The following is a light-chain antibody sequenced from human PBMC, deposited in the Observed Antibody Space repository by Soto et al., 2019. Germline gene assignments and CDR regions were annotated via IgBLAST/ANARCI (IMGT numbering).Light chain of an antibody. CDR2: DVS. J-gene: IGLJ3*02. V-gene: IGLV2-14*03. CDR1: SSDVATYNY. CDR3: SSYTTNSTV. Sequence: QSALTQPASVSGSPGQSITISCTGTSSDVATYNYVSWYQHHPGKAPKLMIYDVSNRPSGVSNRFSGSKSGNTASLTISGLQAEDEADYYCSSYTTNSTVFGGGTKVTVL.